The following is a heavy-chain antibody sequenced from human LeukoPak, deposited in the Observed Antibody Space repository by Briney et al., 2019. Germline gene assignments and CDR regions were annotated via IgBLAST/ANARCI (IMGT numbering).Heavy chain of an antibody. D-gene: IGHD4-17*01. J-gene: IGHJ4*02. CDR2: ISGSGGST. V-gene: IGHV3-23*01. CDR1: GFTFSDYY. CDR3: AKDRPVTTAFDY. Sequence: GGSLRLSCAASGFTFSDYYMSWVRQAPGKGLEWVSVISGSGGSTYYAASVKGRFTISRDNSKNTLYLQMNSLRAEDTAVYYCAKDRPVTTAFDYWGQGTLVTVSS.